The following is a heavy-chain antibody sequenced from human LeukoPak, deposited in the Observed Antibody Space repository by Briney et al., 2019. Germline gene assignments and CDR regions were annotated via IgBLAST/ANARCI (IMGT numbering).Heavy chain of an antibody. CDR3: ARDRNRWGLFDY. V-gene: IGHV1-2*06. J-gene: IGHJ4*02. CDR1: GYTFTCYY. CDR2: INPNSGGT. Sequence: ASVKVSCKASGYTFTCYYMHWVRQAPGQGLEWMGRINPNSGGTNYAQKFQGRVTMTRDTSISTAYMELSRLRSDDTAVYYCARDRNRWGLFDYWGQGTLVTVSS. D-gene: IGHD1-14*01.